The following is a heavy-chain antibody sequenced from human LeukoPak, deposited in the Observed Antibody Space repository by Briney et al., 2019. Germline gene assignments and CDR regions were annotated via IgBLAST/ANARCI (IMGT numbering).Heavy chain of an antibody. CDR3: ARQQGLQNLNFDY. V-gene: IGHV1-46*01. Sequence: ASVKISCKASGYTFTSCYIHWVRQAPGQGLEWMGIINPIGGTTHYAQKFQGRVTMTRDTSTTTVYMELSSLGSEDTAVYYCARQQGLQNLNFDYWGQGALVTVSS. CDR1: GYTFTSCY. J-gene: IGHJ4*02. D-gene: IGHD4-11*01. CDR2: INPIGGTT.